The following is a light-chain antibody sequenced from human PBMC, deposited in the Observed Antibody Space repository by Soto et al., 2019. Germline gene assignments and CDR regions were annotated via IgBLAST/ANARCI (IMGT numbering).Light chain of an antibody. CDR1: QSITNY. CDR2: AIS. Sequence: DIQMTQPPSSLSASVGDRVTITCRASQSITNYLNWYQQKPGKAPKLLMYAISTLQSGVPSRFGGSGSGTEFTLTISSLQPDDFATYYCQQSYSTPYTFGQGTKVDIK. J-gene: IGKJ2*01. V-gene: IGKV1-39*01. CDR3: QQSYSTPYT.